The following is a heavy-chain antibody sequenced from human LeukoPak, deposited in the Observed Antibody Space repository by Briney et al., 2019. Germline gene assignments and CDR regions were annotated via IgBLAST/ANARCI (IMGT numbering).Heavy chain of an antibody. V-gene: IGHV3-23*01. CDR1: GFTFSTNA. CDR3: AKDVGKWESLHFFDY. J-gene: IGHJ4*02. D-gene: IGHD1-26*01. CDR2: ISGSGAST. Sequence: GGSLRLSCTASGFTFSTNAMSWVRQAPGKGLEWISGISGSGASTYYADSVTGRFTISRDNSRNTLYLQMNSLRGDDTAVYYCAKDVGKWESLHFFDYWGQGTLVTVSS.